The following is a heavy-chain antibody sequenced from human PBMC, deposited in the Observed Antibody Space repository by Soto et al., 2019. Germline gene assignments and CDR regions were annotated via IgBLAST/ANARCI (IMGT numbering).Heavy chain of an antibody. CDR2: IWYDGSNK. J-gene: IGHJ3*02. V-gene: IGHV3-33*01. D-gene: IGHD1-26*01. CDR3: ARDLPLSGGSYASNAFDI. CDR1: GFTFSSYG. Sequence: GGSLRLSCAASGFTFSSYGMHWVRQAPGKGLEWVAVIWYDGSNKYYADSVKGRFTISRDNSKNTLYLQMNSLRAEDTAVYYCARDLPLSGGSYASNAFDIWGQGTMVTVSS.